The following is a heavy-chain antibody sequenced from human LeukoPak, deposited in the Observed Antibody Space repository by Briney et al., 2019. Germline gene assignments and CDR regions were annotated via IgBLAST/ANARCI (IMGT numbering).Heavy chain of an antibody. CDR2: IYYSGST. J-gene: IGHJ4*02. Sequence: SETLSLTCTVSGGSISSYYWSWIRQPPGKGLEWIGYIYYSGSTNYNPSLKSRVTISVDTSKNQFPLKLSSVTAADTAVYYCARRTRAGTPFYYFDYWGQGTLVTVSS. CDR1: GGSISSYY. D-gene: IGHD6-13*01. V-gene: IGHV4-59*08. CDR3: ARRTRAGTPFYYFDY.